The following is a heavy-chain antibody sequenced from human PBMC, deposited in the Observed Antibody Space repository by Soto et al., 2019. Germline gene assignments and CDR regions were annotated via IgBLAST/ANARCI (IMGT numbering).Heavy chain of an antibody. J-gene: IGHJ6*02. V-gene: IGHV3-21*01. CDR1: GFTFSSYS. D-gene: IGHD2-2*02. Sequence: GGSLRLSCAASGFTFSSYSMNWVRQAPGKGLEWVSSISSSSSYIYYADSVKGRFTISRDNAKNSLYLQMNSLRAEDTAVYYCARDRGCSSTSCSTPDYYYGMDVWGQGTTVTVSS. CDR3: ARDRGCSSTSCSTPDYYYGMDV. CDR2: ISSSSSYI.